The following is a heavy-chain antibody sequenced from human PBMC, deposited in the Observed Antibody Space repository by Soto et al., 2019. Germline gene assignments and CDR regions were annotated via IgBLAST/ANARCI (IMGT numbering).Heavy chain of an antibody. D-gene: IGHD6-13*01. CDR1: GFTFDDYA. CDR3: AKDNSSSWTRSGGMDV. V-gene: IGHV3-9*01. J-gene: IGHJ6*02. CDR2: ISWNSGSI. Sequence: PVGSLRLSCAASGFTFDDYAMHWVRQAPGKGLEWVSGISWNSGSIGYADSVKGRFTISRDNAKNSLYLQMNSLRAEDTALYYCAKDNSSSWTRSGGMDVWGQGTTVTVSS.